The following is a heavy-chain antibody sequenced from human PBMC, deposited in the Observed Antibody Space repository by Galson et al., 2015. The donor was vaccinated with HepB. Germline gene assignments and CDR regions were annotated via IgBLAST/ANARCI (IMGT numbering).Heavy chain of an antibody. CDR3: ARDPEGDFWSGYYMGYYGMDV. Sequence: TLSLTCTVSGGSISSGSYYWSWIRQPAGKGLEWIGRIYTSGSTNYNPSLKSRVTVSVDTSKNQFSLKLSSVTAADTAVYYCARDPEGDFWSGYYMGYYGMDVWGQGTTVTVSS. J-gene: IGHJ6*02. CDR1: GGSISSGSYY. V-gene: IGHV4-61*02. D-gene: IGHD3-3*01. CDR2: IYTSGST.